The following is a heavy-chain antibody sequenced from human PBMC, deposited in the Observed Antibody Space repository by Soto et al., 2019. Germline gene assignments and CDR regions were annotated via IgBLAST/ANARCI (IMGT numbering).Heavy chain of an antibody. D-gene: IGHD6-19*01. V-gene: IGHV4-38-2*01. CDR3: ARARIVVAGTIVDY. CDR2: IYHSGNT. J-gene: IGHJ4*02. CDR1: GYSISSGYY. Sequence: SETLSLTCADSGYSISSGYYCGWIRQPSGKGLEWIGSIYHSGNTYYNPSLKSRVTISVDTSKNHFSLKLSSVTAADTAVYYCARARIVVAGTIVDYWGQASLVTVS.